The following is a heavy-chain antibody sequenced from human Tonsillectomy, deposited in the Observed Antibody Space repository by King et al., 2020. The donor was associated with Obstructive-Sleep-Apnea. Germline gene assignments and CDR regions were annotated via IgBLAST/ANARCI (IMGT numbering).Heavy chain of an antibody. CDR2: ISGSGGDT. J-gene: IGHJ4*02. V-gene: IGHV3-23*04. Sequence: VKLVESGGGLIQPGASLRLSCVGSGFTFSSYAMTWVRQAPGKGLEWVSDISGSGGDTYYADCVKGRFTSSRDNSKNTLYLQMNSLRADDTAVYYCANRHFWGQGTLVTVSS. CDR1: GFTFSSYA. CDR3: ANRHF.